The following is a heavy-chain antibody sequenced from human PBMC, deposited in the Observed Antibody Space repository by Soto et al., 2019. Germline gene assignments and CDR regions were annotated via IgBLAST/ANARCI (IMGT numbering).Heavy chain of an antibody. Sequence: TGVSLRLSCAVSGFTFSNYWLHWVRQAPGKGLVWVSRINSDGSITNYADSVRGRFTISRDNAKNSLFLHMNSLTTEDTAVYFCARELMVGPAEYFQDWGQGTRVTVSS. CDR3: ARELMVGPAEYFQD. V-gene: IGHV3-74*01. CDR1: GFTFSNYW. CDR2: INSDGSIT. J-gene: IGHJ1*01. D-gene: IGHD2-8*01.